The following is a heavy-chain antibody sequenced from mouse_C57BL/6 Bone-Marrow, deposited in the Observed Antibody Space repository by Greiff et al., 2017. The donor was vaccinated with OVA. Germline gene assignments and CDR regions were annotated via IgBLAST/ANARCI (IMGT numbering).Heavy chain of an antibody. D-gene: IGHD1-1*01. CDR3: ARRGYGSSYQFYAMDY. Sequence: VQLQQSGAELVRPGPSVKMSCKASGYTFTNYWIGWAKQRPGHGLEWIGDIYPGGGYTNYNEKFKGKATLTADKSSSTAYMQFSSLTSEDSAIYYCARRGYGSSYQFYAMDYWGQGTSVTVSS. J-gene: IGHJ4*01. CDR1: GYTFTNYW. V-gene: IGHV1-63*01. CDR2: IYPGGGYT.